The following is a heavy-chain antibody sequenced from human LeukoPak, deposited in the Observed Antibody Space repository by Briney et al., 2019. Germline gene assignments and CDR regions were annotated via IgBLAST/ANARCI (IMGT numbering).Heavy chain of an antibody. V-gene: IGHV1-69*06. CDR1: GTSFKSYG. CDR2: TVPIYDAP. D-gene: IGHD3-9*01. CDR3: ATSTDYYDASGFYY. Sequence: GASVTVSCKASGTSFKSYGFHWVRQPPGQGLEWIGRTVPIYDAPIYAHIYHGSATITAATSTTTVHMELTSLSSEATAIFYCATSTDYYDASGFYYWGQGTLVSVSS. J-gene: IGHJ4*02.